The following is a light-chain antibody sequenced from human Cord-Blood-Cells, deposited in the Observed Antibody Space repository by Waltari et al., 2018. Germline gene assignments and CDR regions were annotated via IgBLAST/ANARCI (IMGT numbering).Light chain of an antibody. CDR1: QSISSY. J-gene: IGKJ4*01. CDR2: AAS. Sequence: DIQMTQSPSSLSASVGDRVTITCRASQSISSYLNWYQQTPGKAPKLLIYAASSLQSGVPSRFSGSGSGTDFTLTISSLQPEDFATYYCQQSYSTLTFSGGTKVEIK. CDR3: QQSYSTLT. V-gene: IGKV1-39*01.